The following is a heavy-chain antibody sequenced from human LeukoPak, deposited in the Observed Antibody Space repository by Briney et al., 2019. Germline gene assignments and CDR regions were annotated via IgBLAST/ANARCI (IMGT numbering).Heavy chain of an antibody. CDR3: ARAPRRLGELSSTFDY. V-gene: IGHV3-21*01. J-gene: IGHJ4*02. CDR2: ISSSSSYI. D-gene: IGHD3-16*02. Sequence: GGSLRPSCAASGFTFSSYSMNWVRQAPGKGLEWVSSISSSSSYIYYADSVKGRFTISRDNAKNSLYLQMNSLRAEDTAVYYCARAPRRLGELSSTFDYWGQGTLVTVSS. CDR1: GFTFSSYS.